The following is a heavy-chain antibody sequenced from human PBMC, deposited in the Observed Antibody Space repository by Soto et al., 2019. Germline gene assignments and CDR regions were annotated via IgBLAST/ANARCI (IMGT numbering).Heavy chain of an antibody. V-gene: IGHV3-23*01. J-gene: IGHJ4*02. CDR2: ITGSGRDT. CDR3: AKNGLDNSPSAIDS. CDR1: GFTFRNNV. D-gene: IGHD2-8*01. Sequence: EVQLLESGGGLAQPGGSLRLSCAASGFTFRNNVLSWVRQAPGKGLDWVSGITGSGRDTYYADSVKGRFTISRDNSKKMVFLQMNSLRAEDTALYYCAKNGLDNSPSAIDSWGPGTLVTVSS.